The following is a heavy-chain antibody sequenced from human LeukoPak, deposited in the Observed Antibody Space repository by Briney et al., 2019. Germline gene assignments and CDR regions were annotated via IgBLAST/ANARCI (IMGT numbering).Heavy chain of an antibody. Sequence: GGSLRLSCAASGFTFSSYAMSGVRQAPGKGLEWVSAISGGGGSTYYADYVKGRFTISRDNSKNTLYVQMNSLRAEDTAVYYCAKEKDTYGYNYYGLDVWGQGTTVTVSS. CDR2: ISGGGGST. CDR3: AKEKDTYGYNYYGLDV. CDR1: GFTFSSYA. J-gene: IGHJ6*02. V-gene: IGHV3-23*01. D-gene: IGHD5-18*01.